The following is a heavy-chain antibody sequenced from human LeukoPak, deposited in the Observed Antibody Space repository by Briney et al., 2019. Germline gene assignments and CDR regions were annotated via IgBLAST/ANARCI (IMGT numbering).Heavy chain of an antibody. CDR1: GGTFSNYA. Sequence: GSSVKVSCKASGGTFSNYAISWVRQAPGQGLEWVGTIIPKFGIPNYGQKVQGRVTITADKSTDTAYMELSSLRFEDTAFYYCARGEVPTGSGVGAFDIWGQGTMVTVSS. J-gene: IGHJ3*02. D-gene: IGHD2-2*01. CDR3: ARGEVPTGSGVGAFDI. V-gene: IGHV1-69*04. CDR2: IIPKFGIP.